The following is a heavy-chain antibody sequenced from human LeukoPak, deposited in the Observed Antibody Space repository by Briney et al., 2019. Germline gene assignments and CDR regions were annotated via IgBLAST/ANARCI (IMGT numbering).Heavy chain of an antibody. Sequence: GGSLRLSCAASGFTFSSYGMHWVRQAPGKGLEWVAAIWYDGSNKYYADSVKGRFTISRDNSKNTLYLQMNSLRAEDTAVYYCARDYYGSGSGNDAFDIWGQGTMVTVSS. V-gene: IGHV3-33*01. CDR2: IWYDGSNK. J-gene: IGHJ3*02. D-gene: IGHD3-10*01. CDR1: GFTFSSYG. CDR3: ARDYYGSGSGNDAFDI.